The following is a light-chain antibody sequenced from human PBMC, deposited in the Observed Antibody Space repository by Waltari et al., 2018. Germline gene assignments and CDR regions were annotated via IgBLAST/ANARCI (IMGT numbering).Light chain of an antibody. Sequence: SYELTQPPSVSVSPGQTARITCAGAALPKQYVYWYQQNSGQAPILVMYKDRERPSGIPERCSGSSSGTTVTLTISGGQAEDEADYYCQSGDNSGTNRVLFGGGTKLTVL. CDR2: KDR. CDR1: ALPKQY. J-gene: IGLJ2*01. CDR3: QSGDNSGTNRVL. V-gene: IGLV3-25*03.